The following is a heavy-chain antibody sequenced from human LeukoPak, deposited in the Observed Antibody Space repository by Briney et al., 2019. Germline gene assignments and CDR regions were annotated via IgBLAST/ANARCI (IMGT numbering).Heavy chain of an antibody. CDR1: GFTFSSYS. CDR3: ARDQGAAAGSANWFDP. Sequence: GGSLRLSCAASGFTFSSYSMNWVRQAPGKGLEWVSYISSSSSTIYYADSVKGRFTISRDNAKNSLYLQMNSLRAEDTAVYYCARDQGAAAGSANWFDPWGQGTLVTVSS. J-gene: IGHJ5*02. V-gene: IGHV3-48*04. CDR2: ISSSSSTI. D-gene: IGHD6-13*01.